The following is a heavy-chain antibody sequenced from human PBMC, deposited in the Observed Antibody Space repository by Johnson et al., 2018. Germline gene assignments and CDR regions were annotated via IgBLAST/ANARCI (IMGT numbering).Heavy chain of an antibody. J-gene: IGHJ3*02. CDR3: AKGGWSHDAFDR. Sequence: VQLVESGGGLVQPGGSLRLSCVASGFTLSSYAVSWVRQAPGKGLDWVSTISGSGVSTYYADSVKGRFTVSRDNSKNTLYLQMNSLRAEDTAVYNGAKGGWSHDAFDRWGQGTRVTVSS. V-gene: IGHV3-23*04. CDR1: GFTLSSYA. CDR2: ISGSGVST.